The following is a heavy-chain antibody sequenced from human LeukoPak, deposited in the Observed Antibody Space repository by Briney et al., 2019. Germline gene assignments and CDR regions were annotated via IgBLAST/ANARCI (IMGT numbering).Heavy chain of an antibody. CDR2: IRSKAYGGTT. D-gene: IGHD6-13*01. CDR1: GFTFSSYA. Sequence: GGSLRLSCAASGFTFSSYAMSWVRQAPGKGLEWVGFIRSKAYGGTTEYAASVKGVFIISRDDSKSIAYLQMNSLRAEDTALHYCAKDRSSSSYDAFDIWGQGTMVTVPS. J-gene: IGHJ3*02. V-gene: IGHV3-49*04. CDR3: AKDRSSSSYDAFDI.